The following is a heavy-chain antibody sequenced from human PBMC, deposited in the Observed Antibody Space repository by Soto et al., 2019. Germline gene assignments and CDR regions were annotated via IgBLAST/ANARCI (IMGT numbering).Heavy chain of an antibody. CDR1: GGSFSDYY. D-gene: IGHD3-3*01. Sequence: QVQLQQWGAGLLKPSETLSLTCPVNGGSFSDYYWTWIRQPPGKGLGWIGEVNHGGSTHYNPTLNSRVSISVDTSKKQFSLNLTFETAADTAVYYCAREWWSGSLIGGSLGGEGTLVTVSS. V-gene: IGHV4-34*01. J-gene: IGHJ4*02. CDR3: AREWWSGSLIGGSL. CDR2: VNHGGST.